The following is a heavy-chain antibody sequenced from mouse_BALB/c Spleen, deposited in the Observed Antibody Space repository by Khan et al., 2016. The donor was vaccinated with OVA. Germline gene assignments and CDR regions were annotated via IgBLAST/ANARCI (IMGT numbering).Heavy chain of an antibody. D-gene: IGHD2-3*01. V-gene: IGHV14-1*02. CDR1: GFNIKDYY. CDR3: TRSILLYFDY. CDR2: IDPENGNS. J-gene: IGHJ2*01. Sequence: VRLQQSGAELVRPGALVKLSCKGAGFNIKDYYMQWVKQRPEQGLEWIGWIDPENGNSIYEPKFQGKATLTADTFSNTAYLQLSRLTSEDHAAYYCTRSILLYFDYWGQGTTLTVSS.